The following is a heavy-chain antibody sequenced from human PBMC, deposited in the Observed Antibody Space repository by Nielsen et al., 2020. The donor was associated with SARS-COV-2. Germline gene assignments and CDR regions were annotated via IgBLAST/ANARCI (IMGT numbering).Heavy chain of an antibody. V-gene: IGHV4-4*01. J-gene: IGHJ6*03. D-gene: IGHD2-2*01. CDR1: GGSVSSNDW. CDR3: ARGDLVVVPSPILGLGPFFYYFYLDV. CDR2: VSHSGSI. Sequence: GSLRPSCAVSGGSVSSNDWWTWVRQSPGKGLEWIGEVSHSGSINYNPSLKSRVTLSMDKSKRQFSLRLTSVSAADTAVYFCARGDLVVVPSPILGLGPFFYYFYLDVWGKGTTVIVSS.